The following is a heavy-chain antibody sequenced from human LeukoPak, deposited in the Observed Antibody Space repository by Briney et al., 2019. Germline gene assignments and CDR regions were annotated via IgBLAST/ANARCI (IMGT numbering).Heavy chain of an antibody. CDR3: ARAPGLAYYDFWSGYENWFDP. V-gene: IGHV1-2*02. J-gene: IGHJ5*02. CDR2: INPNSGGT. D-gene: IGHD3-3*01. Sequence: ASVKVSCKASGYTFTGYYMHWVRQAPGQGLEWMGWINPNSGGTNYAQKFQGRVTMTRDTSISTAYMELSRLRSDDTAVYYCARAPGLAYYDFWSGYENWFDPWGQGTLVTVSS. CDR1: GYTFTGYY.